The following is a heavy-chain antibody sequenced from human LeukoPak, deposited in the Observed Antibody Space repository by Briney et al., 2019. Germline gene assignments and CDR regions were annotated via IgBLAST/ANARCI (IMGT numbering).Heavy chain of an antibody. CDR2: INHSGST. J-gene: IGHJ2*01. D-gene: IGHD3-10*01. Sequence: TSETLSLTCAAYGGSFSGYYWSWIRQPPGKGLEWIGEINHSGSTNYNPSLKSRVTISVDTSKNQFSLKLSSVTAADTAVYYCARGSPNYYYGSGSYYPGILWYFDLWGRGTLVTVSS. CDR3: ARGSPNYYYGSGSYYPGILWYFDL. CDR1: GGSFSGYY. V-gene: IGHV4-34*01.